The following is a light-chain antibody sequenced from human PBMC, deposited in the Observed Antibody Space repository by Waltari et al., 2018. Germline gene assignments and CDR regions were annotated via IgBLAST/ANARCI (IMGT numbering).Light chain of an antibody. CDR1: QTVRATY. J-gene: IGKJ4*01. CDR3: QQYDVSPLT. CDR2: DTS. V-gene: IGKV3-20*01. Sequence: EIVLTQSPGTLSLSPGERATLSCRASQTVRATYFAWYQQKPGQAPTLVSHDTSIRATGIPDRFSGSGSGTDFSLTISSLEPEDFAVYYCQQYDVSPLTFGGGTKVETK.